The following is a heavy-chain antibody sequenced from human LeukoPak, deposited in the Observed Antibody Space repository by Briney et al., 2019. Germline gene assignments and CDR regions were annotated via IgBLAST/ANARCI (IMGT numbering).Heavy chain of an antibody. Sequence: SVKVSCKASGGTFSSYAISWVRQAPGQGLEWMGGIIPIFGTANYAQKFQGRVTITTDESTSTAYMELSSLRSEDTAVYYCASGGGHSSSGRNNWFDPWGQGTLDTVSS. CDR1: GGTFSSYA. CDR2: IIPIFGTA. J-gene: IGHJ5*02. V-gene: IGHV1-69*05. CDR3: ASGGGHSSSGRNNWFDP. D-gene: IGHD6-6*01.